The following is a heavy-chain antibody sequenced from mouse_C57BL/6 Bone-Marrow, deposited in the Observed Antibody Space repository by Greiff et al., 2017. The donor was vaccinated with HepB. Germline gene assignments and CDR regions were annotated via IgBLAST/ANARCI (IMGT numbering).Heavy chain of an antibody. V-gene: IGHV1-82*01. CDR1: GYAFSSSW. CDR2: IYPGDGDT. J-gene: IGHJ2*01. D-gene: IGHD1-1*01. CDR3: ARSYVRSYYLDY. Sequence: VQLQQSGPELVKPGASVKISCKASGYAFSSSWMNWVQQRPGKGLEWIGRIYPGDGDTNYNGKFKGKATLTADKSSSTAYMQLSSLTSEDSAVYVCARSYVRSYYLDYRGEGTTLTVSS.